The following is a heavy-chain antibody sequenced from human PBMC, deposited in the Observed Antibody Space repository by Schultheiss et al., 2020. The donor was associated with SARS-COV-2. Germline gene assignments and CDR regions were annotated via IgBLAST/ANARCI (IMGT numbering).Heavy chain of an antibody. J-gene: IGHJ4*02. CDR1: GGSISSGDYY. Sequence: SETLSLTCTVSGGSISSGDYYWSWIRQPPGKGLEWIGYIYYSGSTYYNPSLKSRVTISVDTSKNQFSLKLSSVTAADTAVYYCARDSSGYSHFDYWGQGTLVTVSS. CDR2: IYYSGST. V-gene: IGHV4-30-4*01. CDR3: ARDSSGYSHFDY. D-gene: IGHD3-22*01.